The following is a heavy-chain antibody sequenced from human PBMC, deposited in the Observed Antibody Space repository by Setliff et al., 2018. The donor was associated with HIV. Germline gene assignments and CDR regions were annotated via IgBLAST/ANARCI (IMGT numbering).Heavy chain of an antibody. J-gene: IGHJ4*02. D-gene: IGHD3-16*01. CDR3: ARVSTDYVWGSFLSSGPYYFDF. Sequence: SETLSLTCAVSGGSISSNWWSWVRQSPGKGLEWIGHISTSGTTNYNPSLKSRVTISADTSKSQFSLKLTSVTAADTAAYFCARVSTDYVWGSFLSSGPYYFDFWGQGALVTVSS. V-gene: IGHV4-4*08. CDR1: GGSISSNW. CDR2: ISTSGTT.